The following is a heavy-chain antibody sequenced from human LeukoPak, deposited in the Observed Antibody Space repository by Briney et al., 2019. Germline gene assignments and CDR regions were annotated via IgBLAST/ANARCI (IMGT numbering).Heavy chain of an antibody. CDR1: GVSIRSSYYY. CDR3: ARHYGP. V-gene: IGHV4-39*01. Sequence: SETLSLTCTVSGVSIRSSYYYWGWIRQPPGKGLEWIGSIYDSGSTYYNPSLKSRITISVYTSKNQFCLKLNSVTAADTAMYYCARHYGPWGQGTLVTVSS. CDR2: IYDSGST. D-gene: IGHD3-10*01. J-gene: IGHJ5*02.